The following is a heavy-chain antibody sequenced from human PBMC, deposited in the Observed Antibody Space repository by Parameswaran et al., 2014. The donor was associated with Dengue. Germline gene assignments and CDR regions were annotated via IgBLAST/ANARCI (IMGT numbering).Heavy chain of an antibody. V-gene: IGHV3-23*01. D-gene: IGHD4-17*01. CDR3: AKFSRLWTTVTTDFDY. Sequence: RWIRQPPGKGLEWVSAISGSGGSTYYADSVKGRFTISRDNSKNTLYLQMNSLRAEDTAVYYCAKFSRLWTTVTTDFDYWGQGTLVTVSS. J-gene: IGHJ4*02. CDR2: ISGSGGST.